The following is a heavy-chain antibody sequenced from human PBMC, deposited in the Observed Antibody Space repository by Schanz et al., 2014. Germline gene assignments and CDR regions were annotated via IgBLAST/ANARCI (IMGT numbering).Heavy chain of an antibody. CDR1: GFAVDNYY. CDR3: ARDASSSDYHLAH. Sequence: EVQLVASGGGLVQPGGSLRLSCAASGFAVDNYYMSCVRQAPGRGLEWVSIIFTDGRTYYADSVKGRFTISRDSSKNSLYLEMNSLRVEDTAFYYCARDASSSDYHLAHWGQGTLVTVSS. V-gene: IGHV3-53*01. CDR2: IFTDGRT. D-gene: IGHD3-22*01. J-gene: IGHJ4*02.